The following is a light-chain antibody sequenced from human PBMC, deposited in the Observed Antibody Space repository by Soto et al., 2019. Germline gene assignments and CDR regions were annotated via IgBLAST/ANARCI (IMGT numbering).Light chain of an antibody. J-gene: IGKJ1*01. V-gene: IGKV1-39*01. Sequence: DIPMTQSPSSLSASVGDRVTITCRASQSIVTYLNWYLQKPGKAPKLLIYAASNLQSGVPSRFSGSGSGTDFTLTISSLQPEDFATYFCQQSYRTPPWTFGQGTKVEIK. CDR1: QSIVTY. CDR3: QQSYRTPPWT. CDR2: AAS.